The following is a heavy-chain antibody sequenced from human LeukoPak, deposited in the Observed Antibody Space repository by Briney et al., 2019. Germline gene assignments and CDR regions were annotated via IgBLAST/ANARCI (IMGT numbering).Heavy chain of an antibody. J-gene: IGHJ6*02. CDR1: GFTFSSYE. CDR3: ARDYDFWSGYPSLYYYYYGMDV. V-gene: IGHV3-48*03. D-gene: IGHD3-3*01. Sequence: GGSLRLSCAASGFTFSSYEMNWVRQAPGKGLEWVSYISSSGSTIYYADSVKGRFTISRDNAKNSLYLQMNSLRAEDTAVYYCARDYDFWSGYPSLYYYYYGMDVWGQGTTATVSS. CDR2: ISSSGSTI.